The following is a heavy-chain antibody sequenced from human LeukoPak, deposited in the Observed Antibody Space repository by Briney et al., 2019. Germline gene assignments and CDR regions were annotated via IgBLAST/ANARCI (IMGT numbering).Heavy chain of an antibody. J-gene: IGHJ4*02. CDR1: GGSISSYY. CDR2: IYYSGST. Sequence: SETLSLACTVSGGSISSYYCSWIRQPPGKGLEWIGYIYYSGSTNYNPSLKSRVTISVDTSKNQFSLKLSSVTSADTAVYYCASTPYYDYVWGTYRLDYWGQGTLVTVSP. V-gene: IGHV4-59*01. CDR3: ASTPYYDYVWGTYRLDY. D-gene: IGHD3-16*02.